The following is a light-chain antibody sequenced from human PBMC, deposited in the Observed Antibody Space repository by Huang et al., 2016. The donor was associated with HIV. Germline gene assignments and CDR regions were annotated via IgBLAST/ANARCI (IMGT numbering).Light chain of an antibody. J-gene: IGKJ4*01. V-gene: IGKV1-12*01. CDR1: QPINTW. CDR2: AAS. CDR3: QQAKSYPLT. Sequence: DIQMTQSPSSVSASAGDRVTITCRASQPINTWLAWYQQKPGKAPKLLIYAASSLQRGVPSRCSGSGSGTDFTRTISSLQPEGFAFYYCQQAKSYPLTFGGGTKVEIK.